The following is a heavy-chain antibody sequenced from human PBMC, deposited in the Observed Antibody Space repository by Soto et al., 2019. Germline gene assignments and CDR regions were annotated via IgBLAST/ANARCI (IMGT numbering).Heavy chain of an antibody. CDR1: GYTFTSYD. V-gene: IGHV1-8*01. CDR2: MNPNSGNT. CDR3: ARELDSPVRSGP. J-gene: IGHJ5*02. D-gene: IGHD1-26*01. Sequence: QVQLVQSGAEVKKPGASVKVSCKASGYTFTSYDINWVRQATGQGLEWMGWMNPNSGNTGYAQKFQGRVTMTRNTSISPAYPGLCSLRSDDTAVYYCARELDSPVRSGPWGQGSPVTVSS.